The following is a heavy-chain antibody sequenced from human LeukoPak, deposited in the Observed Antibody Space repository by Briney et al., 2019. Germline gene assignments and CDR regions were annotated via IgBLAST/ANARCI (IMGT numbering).Heavy chain of an antibody. CDR1: GGSISSSNW. Sequence: PSGTLSLTCAVSGGSISSSNWWSWVRQPPGKGLEWIGEIYHSGSTNYNPSLKSRVTISVDKSKNQFSLKLSSVTAADTAVYYCARDNRENYYYDSSGYYYGAFDIWGQGTMVTVSS. J-gene: IGHJ3*02. CDR2: IYHSGST. V-gene: IGHV4-4*02. D-gene: IGHD3-22*01. CDR3: ARDNRENYYYDSSGYYYGAFDI.